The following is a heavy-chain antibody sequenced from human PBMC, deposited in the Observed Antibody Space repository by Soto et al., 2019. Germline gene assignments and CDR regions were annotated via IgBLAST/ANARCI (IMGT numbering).Heavy chain of an antibody. CDR2: ISSTTNYI. J-gene: IGHJ4*02. CDR3: ARESEDLTSNFDY. CDR1: DFTFTRYS. V-gene: IGHV3-21*01. Sequence: LRLSCAASDFTFTRYSMNWVRQAPGKGLEWVSSISSTTNYIYYADSMKGRFTVSRDNAKNSVYLEMNSLSAEDTAVYYCARESEDLTSNFDYWGQGTLVTVSS.